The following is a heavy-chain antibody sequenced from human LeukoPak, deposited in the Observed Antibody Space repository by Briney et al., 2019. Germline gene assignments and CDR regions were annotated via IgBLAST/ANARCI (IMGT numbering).Heavy chain of an antibody. CDR3: ARGASYGWYYYDSSGYFD. CDR2: MNPNSGNT. Sequence: ASVNVSCKASGYTFTSYDINWVRQATGQGLEWMGWMNPNSGNTGYAQKFQGRVTMTRNTSISTAYMELSSLRSEDTAVYYCARGASYGWYYYDSSGYFDWGQGTLVTVSS. V-gene: IGHV1-8*01. D-gene: IGHD3-22*01. CDR1: GYTFTSYD. J-gene: IGHJ4*02.